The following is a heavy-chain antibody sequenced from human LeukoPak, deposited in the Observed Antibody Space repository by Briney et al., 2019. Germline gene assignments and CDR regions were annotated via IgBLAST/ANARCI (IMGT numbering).Heavy chain of an antibody. CDR1: RFTVSSHY. J-gene: IGHJ6*03. V-gene: IGHV3-53*01. Sequence: GGSLRLSCVASRFTVSSHYMSSLRQAPGKGLEWVSVIYSGGSTYYADSVKGRFTISRDNSKNTLYLQMNSLRAEDTAVYYCASGWRSYRSRYYYMDVWGTGTTVTVSS. CDR2: IYSGGST. D-gene: IGHD3-16*02. CDR3: ASGWRSYRSRYYYMDV.